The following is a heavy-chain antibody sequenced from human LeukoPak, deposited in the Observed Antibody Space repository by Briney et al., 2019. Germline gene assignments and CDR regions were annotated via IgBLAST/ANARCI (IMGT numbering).Heavy chain of an antibody. Sequence: SQTLSLTCALSGDSVSSNSATWNWIRQSPLRGLEWLGRTYYRSKWYNDYAVSVKSRMTINPDTSKNQFSLHLNSVTPEDTAVYYCARVLVDISNWFDPWGQGTLVTVSS. CDR1: GDSVSSNSAT. CDR2: TYYRSKWYN. V-gene: IGHV6-1*01. CDR3: ARVLVDISNWFDP. J-gene: IGHJ5*02. D-gene: IGHD2-15*01.